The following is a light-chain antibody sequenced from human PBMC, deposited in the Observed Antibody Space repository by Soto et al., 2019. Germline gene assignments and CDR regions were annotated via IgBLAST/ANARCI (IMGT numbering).Light chain of an antibody. Sequence: QSALTQPRSVSGSPGQSVTISCAGTNSDIDAYNYVFWYRQYPGKSPQLMIYDVYKRPSGVPDRFSASKSGNTASLTISGLQTEDEADYHCSSYAGSRRLVFGGGTKLTVL. CDR2: DVY. J-gene: IGLJ3*02. CDR3: SSYAGSRRLV. V-gene: IGLV2-11*01. CDR1: NSDIDAYNY.